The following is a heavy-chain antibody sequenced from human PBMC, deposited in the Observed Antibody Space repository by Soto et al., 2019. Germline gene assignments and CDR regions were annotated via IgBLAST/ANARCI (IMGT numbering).Heavy chain of an antibody. CDR3: TRDQPITP. J-gene: IGHJ3*01. CDR1: GFTFGDYA. CDR2: IRSKGSGGTS. Sequence: GGSLRLSCRASGFTFGDYAMIWVRQAPGKGLEWVGFIRSKGSGGTSEYAASVKGRFTFSRDDSKSIAYLQMNSLKIEDTAVYYCTRDQPITPWGQGTMVTVSS. D-gene: IGHD3-10*01. V-gene: IGHV3-49*04.